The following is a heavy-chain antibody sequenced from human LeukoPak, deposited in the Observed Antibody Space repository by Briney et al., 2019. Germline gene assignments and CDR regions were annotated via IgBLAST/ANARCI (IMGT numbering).Heavy chain of an antibody. D-gene: IGHD1-26*01. CDR3: ARGLSIVGAFDY. J-gene: IGHJ4*02. CDR2: INHSGST. V-gene: IGHV4-34*01. CDR1: GGSFSGYY. Sequence: SETLSLTCAVYGGSFSGYYWSWIRQPPGKGLEWIGEINHSGSTNYNPSLKSRVTISVDTSKNQFSLKLSSVTAADTAVYYCARGLSIVGAFDYWGQGTLVTVSS.